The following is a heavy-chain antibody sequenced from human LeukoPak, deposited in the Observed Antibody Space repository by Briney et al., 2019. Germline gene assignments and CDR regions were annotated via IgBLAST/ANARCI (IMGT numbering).Heavy chain of an antibody. J-gene: IGHJ6*03. CDR1: GGSFSGYY. Sequence: SETLSLTCAVYGGSFSGYYWSWIRQPPGKGLEWIGEINHSGSTNYNPSLKSRVTISVDTSKNQFSLKLSSVTAAETAVYYCARGRSIAARRRYYYYYMDVWGKGTTVTVSS. V-gene: IGHV4-34*01. CDR2: INHSGST. D-gene: IGHD6-6*01. CDR3: ARGRSIAARRRYYYYYMDV.